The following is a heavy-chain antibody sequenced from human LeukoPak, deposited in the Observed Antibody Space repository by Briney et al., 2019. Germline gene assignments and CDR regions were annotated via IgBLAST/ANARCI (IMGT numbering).Heavy chain of an antibody. V-gene: IGHV4-59*12. CDR1: GGSISSYY. Sequence: PSETLSPTCTVSGGSISSYYWSWIRQPPGKGLEWIGYIYYSGSTYYNPSLKSRVTISVDTSKNQFSLKLSSVTAADTAVYYCARFSPSSSVDYWGQGTLVTVSS. CDR2: IYYSGST. CDR3: ARFSPSSSVDY. J-gene: IGHJ4*02. D-gene: IGHD6-6*01.